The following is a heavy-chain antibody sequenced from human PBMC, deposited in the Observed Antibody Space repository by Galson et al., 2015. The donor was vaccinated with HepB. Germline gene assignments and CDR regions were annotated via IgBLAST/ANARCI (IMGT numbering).Heavy chain of an antibody. CDR1: GYSFTSYW. V-gene: IGHV5-10-1*01. Sequence: QSGAEVKKPGESLRISCKGSGYSFTSYWISWVRQMPGKGLEWMGRIDPSDSYTNYSPSFQGHVTISADKSISTAYLQWSSLKASDTAMYYCARPGYYDFRRAGGAFDIWGQGTMVTVSS. J-gene: IGHJ3*02. CDR2: IDPSDSYT. CDR3: ARPGYYDFRRAGGAFDI. D-gene: IGHD3-3*01.